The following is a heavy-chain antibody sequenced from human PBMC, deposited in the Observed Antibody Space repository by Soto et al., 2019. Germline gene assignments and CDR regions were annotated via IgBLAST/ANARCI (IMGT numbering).Heavy chain of an antibody. CDR3: ARDRLASSWRYYYGMDV. J-gene: IGHJ6*02. Sequence: ASVKVSCKASGYTFISYAMQWVRQAPGQRLEWMGWIIPGNGNTKSSQKFQGRITFARDTSANTAYMEVSSLRSDDTAVYYCARDRLASSWRYYYGMDVWGQGTTVTVSS. V-gene: IGHV1-3*01. CDR2: IIPGNGNT. D-gene: IGHD6-13*01. CDR1: GYTFISYA.